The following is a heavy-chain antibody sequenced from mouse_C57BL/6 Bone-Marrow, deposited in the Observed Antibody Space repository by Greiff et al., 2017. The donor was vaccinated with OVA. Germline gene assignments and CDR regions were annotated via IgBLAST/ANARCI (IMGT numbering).Heavy chain of an antibody. J-gene: IGHJ3*01. Sequence: VQLVESGPELVKPGASVKISCKASGYAFSSSWMNWVKQRPGKGLEWIGRIYPGDGDTNYNGKFKGKATLTADKSSSTAYMQLSSLTSEDSAVYFCARALYYGSSEFAYWGQGTLVTVSA. CDR1: GYAFSSSW. V-gene: IGHV1-82*01. CDR3: ARALYYGSSEFAY. D-gene: IGHD1-1*01. CDR2: IYPGDGDT.